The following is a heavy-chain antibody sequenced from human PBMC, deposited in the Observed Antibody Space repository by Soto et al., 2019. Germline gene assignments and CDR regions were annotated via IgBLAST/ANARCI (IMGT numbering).Heavy chain of an antibody. V-gene: IGHV3-23*01. D-gene: IGHD3-10*01. Sequence: QPGGSLRLSCAASGFTFSSHAMSWVRQAPGKGLEWVSAISGSGGSTYYADSVKGRFTISRDNSKNTLYLQMNSLRAEDTAVYYCARAHRSGSYPTLYYFDYWGQGTLVTVSS. CDR2: ISGSGGST. CDR3: ARAHRSGSYPTLYYFDY. CDR1: GFTFSSHA. J-gene: IGHJ4*02.